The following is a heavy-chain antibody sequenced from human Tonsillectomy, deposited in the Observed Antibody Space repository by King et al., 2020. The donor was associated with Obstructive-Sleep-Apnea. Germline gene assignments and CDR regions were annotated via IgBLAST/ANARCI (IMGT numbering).Heavy chain of an antibody. J-gene: IGHJ4*02. V-gene: IGHV4-39*07. CDR3: ATGGTLRVLSY. CDR2: IYYSGST. Sequence: QLQESGPRLVKPSETLSLTCTVSGGSISSSYYYLGWIRQPPGKGLWWIGSIYYSGSTYYNPALKSRVTISIETSKNQFSLKVNSVTAADTAVYYCATGGTLRVLSYWGQGTLVTVSS. CDR1: GGSISSSYYY. D-gene: IGHD1/OR15-1a*01.